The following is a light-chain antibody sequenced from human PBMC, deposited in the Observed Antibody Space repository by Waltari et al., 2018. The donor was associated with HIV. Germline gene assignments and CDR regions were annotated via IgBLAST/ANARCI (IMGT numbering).Light chain of an antibody. CDR3: AVWDDTLRGV. V-gene: IGLV1-47*01. CDR2: RNK. J-gene: IGLJ2*01. Sequence: QSVLTQPPSASGTPGQRVTISCSGRSSNIGTTYVYWYQQLPGTAPKVVIYRNKQRPSGVPDRCSGSKSGTSASLAINGLRSEDEANYYCAVWDDTLRGVFGGGTKLTVL. CDR1: SSNIGTTY.